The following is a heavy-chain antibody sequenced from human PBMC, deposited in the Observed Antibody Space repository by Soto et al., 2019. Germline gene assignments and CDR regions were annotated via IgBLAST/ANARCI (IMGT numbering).Heavy chain of an antibody. V-gene: IGHV1-8*01. J-gene: IGHJ6*02. CDR1: GDNITSYD. CDR2: MNSNRGNT. Sequence: ASVKVSCKASGDNITSYDIHRVRQATGQGLEWLGWMNSNRGNTGYGQKFQGRVTMTRSTSISTAYMELSSLRSEDTAVYYCPSVFGGGIVGATFDYYYYGLDVWSQGTTVPVSS. CDR3: PSVFGGGIVGATFDYYYYGLDV. D-gene: IGHD1-26*01.